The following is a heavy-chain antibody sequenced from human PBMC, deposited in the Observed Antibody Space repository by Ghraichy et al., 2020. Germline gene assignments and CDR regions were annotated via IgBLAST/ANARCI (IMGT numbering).Heavy chain of an antibody. J-gene: IGHJ4*02. Sequence: GGSLRLSCAASGFTFSSYAMSWVRQAPGRGLEWVANIRQDGAKESYMDSVKGRFTISRDNAKESLFLQMNSLRAEDTAVYYCTREGVGGFDSWGQGSLVTVSS. CDR2: IRQDGAKE. V-gene: IGHV3-7*03. CDR3: TREGVGGFDS. CDR1: GFTFSSYA. D-gene: IGHD3-16*01.